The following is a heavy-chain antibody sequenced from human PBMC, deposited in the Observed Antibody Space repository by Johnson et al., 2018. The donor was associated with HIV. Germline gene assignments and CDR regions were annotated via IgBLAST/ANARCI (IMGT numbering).Heavy chain of an antibody. CDR2: ISYDGSNK. CDR1: GFTFSSYA. D-gene: IGHD3-10*01. Sequence: QVQLVESGGGVVQPGRSLRLSCAASGFTFSSYAMHWVRQAPGKGLEWVALISYDGSNKYYADSVKSRFTISRDNSKNTLYLQMNSLRAEDTAVYYCAREGFWGSGSYYNPDAFDIWGQGTMVTVSS. J-gene: IGHJ3*02. CDR3: AREGFWGSGSYYNPDAFDI. V-gene: IGHV3-30-3*01.